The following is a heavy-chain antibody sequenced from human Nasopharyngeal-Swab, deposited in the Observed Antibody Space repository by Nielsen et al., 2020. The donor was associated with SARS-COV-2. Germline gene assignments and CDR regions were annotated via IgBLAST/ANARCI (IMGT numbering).Heavy chain of an antibody. CDR2: IRGSASST. D-gene: IGHD6-6*01. J-gene: IGHJ5*02. CDR1: GFTFSSYA. V-gene: IGHV3-23*01. CDR3: AKVAADRSSGGWFDP. Sequence: GESLKISCAASGFTFSSYAMSWVRQAPGKGLERVSSIRGSASSTYYADSVKGRFTISRDNSKNTLYLQMNSLRAEDTAVYYCAKVAADRSSGGWFDPWGQGTLVTVSS.